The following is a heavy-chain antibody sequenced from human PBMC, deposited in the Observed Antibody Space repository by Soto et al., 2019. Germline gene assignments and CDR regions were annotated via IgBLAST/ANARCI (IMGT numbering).Heavy chain of an antibody. CDR1: GFTFSSYA. Sequence: GGSLRLSCAASGFTFSSYAMHWVRQAPGKGLEYVSAISSNGGSTYYANSVKGRFTISRDNSKNTLYLQMGSLRAEDMAVYYCAREAFDIWGQGTMVTVSS. J-gene: IGHJ3*02. V-gene: IGHV3-64*01. CDR3: AREAFDI. CDR2: ISSNGGST.